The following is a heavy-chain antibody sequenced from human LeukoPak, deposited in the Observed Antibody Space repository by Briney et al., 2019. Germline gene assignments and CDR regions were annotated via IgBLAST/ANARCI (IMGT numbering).Heavy chain of an antibody. J-gene: IGHJ5*02. CDR3: ARHDFYSNYPHNWFDP. CDR2: FYHSGST. Sequence: PSETLSLTCAVSGYSISSGYFWGWIRQPPGKGLEWIGSFYHSGSTHYNPPLRSRVTISVDTSKNQFSLNLSSVTAADTAGYYCARHDFYSNYPHNWFDPWGQGTLVTISS. D-gene: IGHD4-11*01. V-gene: IGHV4-38-2*01. CDR1: GYSISSGYF.